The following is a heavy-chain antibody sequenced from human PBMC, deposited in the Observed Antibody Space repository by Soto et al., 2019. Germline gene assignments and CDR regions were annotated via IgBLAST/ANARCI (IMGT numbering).Heavy chain of an antibody. Sequence: QVHLVQSGAEVKKPGASVKVSCQASGYAFTTYGITWVRQAPGQGLEWMGWISAHNSNTNYAQKLQGRVTVTRDTSTSTAYMELRSLRSVDTAVYYCARGRYGDYWGQGALVTVSS. CDR1: GYAFTTYG. CDR3: ARGRYGDY. CDR2: ISAHNSNT. D-gene: IGHD1-1*01. J-gene: IGHJ4*02. V-gene: IGHV1-18*01.